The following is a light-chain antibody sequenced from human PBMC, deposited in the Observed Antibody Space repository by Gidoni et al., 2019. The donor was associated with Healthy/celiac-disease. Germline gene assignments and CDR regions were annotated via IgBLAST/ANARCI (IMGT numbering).Light chain of an antibody. CDR2: EVS. Sequence: QSALSHPSSASGSPGQSITISCTGTSSDVGGCNYVSGYQQHPGKAPKLMIYEVSNRPSGVSNRFTGSKSGNTASLTISGLQAEDEADYYCNAYTSSSTEVFGTGTKVTVL. CDR1: SSDVGGCNY. J-gene: IGLJ1*01. V-gene: IGLV2-14*01. CDR3: NAYTSSSTEV.